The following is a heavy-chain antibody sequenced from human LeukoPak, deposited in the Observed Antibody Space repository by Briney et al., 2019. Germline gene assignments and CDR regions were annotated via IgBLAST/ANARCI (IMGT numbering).Heavy chain of an antibody. D-gene: IGHD6-13*01. CDR3: AKDPFTSSSWYHHWFDP. CDR1: GFTVSNNY. J-gene: IGHJ5*02. V-gene: IGHV3-23*01. CDR2: ISGSGGST. Sequence: PGGSLRLSCAASGFTVSNNYMSWVRQAPGKGLEWVSVISGSGGSTYYADSVKGRFTISRDNSKNTLYLQMNSLRAEDTAVYYCAKDPFTSSSWYHHWFDPWGQGTLVTVSS.